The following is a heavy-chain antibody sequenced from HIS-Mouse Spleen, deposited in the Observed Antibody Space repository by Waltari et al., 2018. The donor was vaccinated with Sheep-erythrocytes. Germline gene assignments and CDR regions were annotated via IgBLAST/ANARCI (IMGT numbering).Heavy chain of an antibody. Sequence: EVQLLESGGGLVQPGGSLRLSCAASGFTFSSYAMNWVRQAPGKGLEWVSAISGSGGSTYYADSVKGRFTISRDNSKNTLYLQMNSLRAEDTAVYYCALGTGVGSAFDIWGQGTMVTVSS. D-gene: IGHD1-26*01. V-gene: IGHV3-23*01. CDR2: ISGSGGST. CDR1: GFTFSSYA. J-gene: IGHJ3*02. CDR3: ALGTGVGSAFDI.